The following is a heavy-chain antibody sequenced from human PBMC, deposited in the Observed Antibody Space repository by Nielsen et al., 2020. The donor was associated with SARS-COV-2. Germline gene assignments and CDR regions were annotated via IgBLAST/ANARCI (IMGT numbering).Heavy chain of an antibody. J-gene: IGHJ4*02. D-gene: IGHD4-23*01. CDR3: ATRWMVLIQEEF. CDR1: GFNFNNAW. Sequence: GGSLRLSCEASGFNFNNAWMNWVRQSSGKGLEWLGRIKSNSDGGTTDYAAPVKGRFTISRDDSKNTLYLQMNSLQTEDTAVYYCATRWMVLIQEEFWGRGTLVTVSS. CDR2: IKSNSDGGTT. V-gene: IGHV3-15*01.